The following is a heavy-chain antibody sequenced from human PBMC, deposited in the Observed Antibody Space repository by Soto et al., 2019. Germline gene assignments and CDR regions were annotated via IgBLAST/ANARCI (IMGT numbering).Heavy chain of an antibody. CDR1: GFTFSSYG. V-gene: IGHV3-30*18. Sequence: GGSLRLSCAASGFTFSSYGMNWVRQAPGKGLEWVADISYDGSNKYYADSVKGRFTISRDNSKNTLYLQMNSLRAEDTAMYYYAKYLSFKHYDIVNGYSPGYVMDFWGQGAKGTVP. CDR3: AKYLSFKHYDIVNGYSPGYVMDF. CDR2: ISYDGSNK. D-gene: IGHD3-9*01. J-gene: IGHJ6*02.